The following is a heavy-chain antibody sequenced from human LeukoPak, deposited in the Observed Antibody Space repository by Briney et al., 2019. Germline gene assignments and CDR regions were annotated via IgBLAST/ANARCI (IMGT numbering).Heavy chain of an antibody. Sequence: PGGSLRLSCAASRFTVSTNYMSWVRQAPGKGLEWVSVLFRGGGATYADSVKGRFTFSRDNSKNTLYLQINKLRAEDTGLYYCSRDIVYASEIYSYGDSWGEGTLVTVSA. CDR2: LFRGGGA. CDR3: SRDIVYASEIYSYGDS. CDR1: RFTVSTNY. V-gene: IGHV3-66*01. D-gene: IGHD5-18*01. J-gene: IGHJ4*02.